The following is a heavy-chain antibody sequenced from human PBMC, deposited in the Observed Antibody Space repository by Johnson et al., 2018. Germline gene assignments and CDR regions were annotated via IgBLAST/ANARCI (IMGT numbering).Heavy chain of an antibody. CDR1: GGTFSNFA. CDR2: IIPIFGTA. CDR3: AGGYYSDTSGYYPDYDAFDI. J-gene: IGHJ3*02. D-gene: IGHD3-22*01. V-gene: IGHV1-69*12. Sequence: QVQLVQSGAEVKKXGSSVKVXCKASGGTFSNFAFSWVRQAPGQGLEWMGGIIPIFGTATYAQKFQGRVTITAAGSTTAYMELSSLTSEDTAVYYCAGGYYSDTSGYYPDYDAFDIWGQGTRVTVSS.